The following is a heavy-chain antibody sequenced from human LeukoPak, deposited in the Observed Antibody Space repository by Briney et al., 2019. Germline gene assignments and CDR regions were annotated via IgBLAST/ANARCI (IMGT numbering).Heavy chain of an antibody. CDR3: ARDFCSAGSCYPDN. V-gene: IGHV3-66*01. Sequence: PGGSLRLSCAASGFSFSNAWMSWVRQAPGKGLEWVSVIYSGGSTYYADSVKGRFTISRDNSKNTLYLQVNSLRVEDTAVYYCARDFCSAGSCYPDNWGQGTLVTVSS. CDR2: IYSGGST. D-gene: IGHD2-15*01. CDR1: GFSFSNAW. J-gene: IGHJ4*02.